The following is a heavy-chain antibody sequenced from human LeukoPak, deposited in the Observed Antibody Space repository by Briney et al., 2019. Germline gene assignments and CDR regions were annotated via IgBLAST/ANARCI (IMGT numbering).Heavy chain of an antibody. V-gene: IGHV4-39*01. D-gene: IGHD3-22*01. CDR3: ARRRYYDSTCYLD. Sequence: SESLSLTCTISGDSISSSSYYWCWIRQPPGKGLEWIGDIYYRGSTYYSPSLKSRVSISIDTSNNQFSLTLNLLTAADPALEYCARRRYYDSTCYLDWGRGTLVTVSS. J-gene: IGHJ2*01. CDR2: IYYRGST. CDR1: GDSISSSSYY.